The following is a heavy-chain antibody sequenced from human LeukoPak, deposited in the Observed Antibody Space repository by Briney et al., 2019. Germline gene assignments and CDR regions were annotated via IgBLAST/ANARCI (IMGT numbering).Heavy chain of an antibody. CDR1: GGTFSSYA. V-gene: IGHV1-69*05. CDR3: ARGYCSSTSCYAYHFDY. CDR2: IIPIFGTA. D-gene: IGHD2-2*01. J-gene: IGHJ4*02. Sequence: GASVKVSCKASGGTFSSYAISWVRQAPGQGLDWMGRIIPIFGTANYAQKFQGRVTITTDESTSTAYMELSSLRSEDTAVYYCARGYCSSTSCYAYHFDYWGQGTLVTVSS.